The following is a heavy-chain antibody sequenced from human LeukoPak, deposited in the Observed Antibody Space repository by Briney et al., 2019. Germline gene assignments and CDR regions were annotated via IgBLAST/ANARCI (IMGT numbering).Heavy chain of an antibody. CDR2: IYTSGST. CDR1: GGSISSYY. CDR3: ASTYCSSTSCLRASDY. Sequence: PSETLSLTCTVSGGSISSYYWSWIRQPAGKGLEWIGRIYTSGSTNYNPSLKSRVTMSVDTSKNQFSLKLSSVTAADTAVYYCASTYCSSTSCLRASDYWGQGTLVTVSS. D-gene: IGHD2-2*01. V-gene: IGHV4-4*07. J-gene: IGHJ4*02.